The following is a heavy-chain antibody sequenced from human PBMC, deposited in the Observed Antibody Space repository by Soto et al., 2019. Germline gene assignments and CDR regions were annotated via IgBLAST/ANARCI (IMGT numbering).Heavy chain of an antibody. Sequence: PSETLSLTCAVYGGSFSGYYWSWIRQPPGKGLEWIGEINHSGSTNYNPSLKSRVTISVDTSKNQFSLKLSSVTAADTAVYYCARVRRDFWGGYYKEKGYYFDYWGQGTLVTVSS. J-gene: IGHJ4*02. CDR3: ARVRRDFWGGYYKEKGYYFDY. D-gene: IGHD3-3*01. V-gene: IGHV4-34*01. CDR1: GGSFSGYY. CDR2: INHSGST.